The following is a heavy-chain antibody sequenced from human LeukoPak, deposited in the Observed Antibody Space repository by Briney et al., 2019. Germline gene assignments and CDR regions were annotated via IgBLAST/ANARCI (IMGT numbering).Heavy chain of an antibody. CDR2: INPNSGGT. Sequence: ASVKVSCKASGYTFTGYYMHWVRQAPGQGREWMGWINPNSGGTNYAQKFQGRVTMTRDTSISTAYMELSRLRSDDTAVYYCARGVSGGSLYGMDVWGQGTTVTVSS. J-gene: IGHJ6*02. CDR3: ARGVSGGSLYGMDV. D-gene: IGHD2-15*01. V-gene: IGHV1-2*02. CDR1: GYTFTGYY.